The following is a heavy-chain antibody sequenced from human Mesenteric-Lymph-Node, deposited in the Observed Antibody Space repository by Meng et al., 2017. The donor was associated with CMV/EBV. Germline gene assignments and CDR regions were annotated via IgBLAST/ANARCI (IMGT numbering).Heavy chain of an antibody. CDR1: GYTFTSYD. D-gene: IGHD3-3*01. Sequence: ASVKVSCKASGYTFTSYDINWVRQATGQGLEWMGWMNPNSGNTGYAQKFQGRVTMTRNTSISTAYMELSSLRSEDTAVYYCARDIITIFGVDYYYYGMDVWGQGTTVTVSS. CDR2: MNPNSGNT. V-gene: IGHV1-8*01. CDR3: ARDIITIFGVDYYYYGMDV. J-gene: IGHJ6*02.